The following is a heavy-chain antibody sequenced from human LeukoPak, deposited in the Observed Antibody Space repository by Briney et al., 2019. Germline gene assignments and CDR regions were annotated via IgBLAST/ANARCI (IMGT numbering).Heavy chain of an antibody. CDR3: AIGGDGSLRYFDWFHFDY. Sequence: GESLKISCKGSGYSFTSYWIGWVRQMPGKGLEWKGIIYPGDSDTRYSPSFQGQVTISADKSISTAYLQWSSLKASDTAMYYCAIGGDGSLRYFDWFHFDYWGQGTLVTVSS. D-gene: IGHD3-9*01. V-gene: IGHV5-51*01. CDR2: IYPGDSDT. CDR1: GYSFTSYW. J-gene: IGHJ4*02.